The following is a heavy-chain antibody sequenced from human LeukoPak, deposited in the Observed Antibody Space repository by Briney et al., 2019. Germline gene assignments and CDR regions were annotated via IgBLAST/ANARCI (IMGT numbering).Heavy chain of an antibody. CDR2: IYYSGST. V-gene: IGHV4-59*01. Sequence: SETLSLTCTVSGGSISSYYWSWIRQPPGKGLEWIGYIYYSGSTNYNPSLKSRVTISVDTSKNQFSLKLSSVTAADTAVYYCARALYSGLLFDYWGQRTLVTVSS. CDR3: ARALYSGLLFDY. D-gene: IGHD1-26*01. CDR1: GGSISSYY. J-gene: IGHJ4*02.